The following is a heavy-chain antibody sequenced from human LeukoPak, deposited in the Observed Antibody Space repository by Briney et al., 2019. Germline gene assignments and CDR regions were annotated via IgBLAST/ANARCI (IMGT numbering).Heavy chain of an antibody. D-gene: IGHD5-18*01. Sequence: PGGSLRLSCAASGFTFSSYAMSWVRQAPGKGLEWVSAISGSGGSTYYADSVKGRFTISRDNAKNSLYLQMNSLRAEDTAVYYCASEEDSYGYGRVDYWGQGTLVTVSS. CDR2: ISGSGGST. CDR1: GFTFSSYA. CDR3: ASEEDSYGYGRVDY. J-gene: IGHJ4*02. V-gene: IGHV3-23*01.